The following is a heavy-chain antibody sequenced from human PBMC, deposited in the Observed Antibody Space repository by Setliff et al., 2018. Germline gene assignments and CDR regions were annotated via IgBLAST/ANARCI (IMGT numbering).Heavy chain of an antibody. CDR3: AKYPSNSVYNYFDP. J-gene: IGHJ5*02. V-gene: IGHV3-23*01. CDR2: ISGSGGAT. Sequence: GGSLRLSCVASGFTFSSCAMTWVRQAPGKGLEWVSGISGSGGATYYAASVKGRFSISRGNSKNTLSLQMNSLRAEDTAIYYCAKYPSNSVYNYFDPWGQGTLVTVSS. D-gene: IGHD1-7*01. CDR1: GFTFSSCA.